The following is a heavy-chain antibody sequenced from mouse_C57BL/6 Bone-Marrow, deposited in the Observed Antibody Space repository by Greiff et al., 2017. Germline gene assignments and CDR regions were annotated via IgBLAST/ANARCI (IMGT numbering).Heavy chain of an antibody. J-gene: IGHJ1*03. V-gene: IGHV14-3*01. CDR1: GFNIKNTY. Sequence: VQLLQSVAELVRPGASVKLSCTASGFNIKNTYMHWVTQRPEQGLEWIGRIDPANGNTKDAPKIQGKATITADTSSNTAYLQLSSLTSEDTAIYYCARFLYGYYEYVDVWGTGTTVTVS. CDR2: IDPANGNT. CDR3: ARFLYGYYEYVDV. D-gene: IGHD2-3*01.